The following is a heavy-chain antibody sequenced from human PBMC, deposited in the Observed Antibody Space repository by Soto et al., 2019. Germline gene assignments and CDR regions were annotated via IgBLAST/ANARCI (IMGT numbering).Heavy chain of an antibody. D-gene: IGHD1-20*01. V-gene: IGHV1-8*01. CDR3: ARVITGTPSDYGMDV. CDR1: GYTFTSYD. J-gene: IGHJ6*02. CDR2: MNPNSGNT. Sequence: GASAKVSCKASGYTFTSYDINWVRQATGQGLEWMGWMNPNSGNTGYAQKFQGRVTMTRNTSISTAYMELSSLRSEDTAVYYCARVITGTPSDYGMDVWGQGTAVTVSS.